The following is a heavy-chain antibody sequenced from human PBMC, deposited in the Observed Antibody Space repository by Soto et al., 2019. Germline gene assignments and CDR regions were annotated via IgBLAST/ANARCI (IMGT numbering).Heavy chain of an antibody. J-gene: IGHJ6*02. Sequence: QVQLVQSGAEVKEPGSSVKVSCKASGGTFSSYAISWVRQAPGQGLEWMGGIIPIFGTANYAQKFQGRVTITADESTSTAYMELSSLRSEDTAVYYCARANSGYDSYYYYGMDVWGQGTTVTVSS. D-gene: IGHD5-12*01. CDR3: ARANSGYDSYYYYGMDV. CDR2: IIPIFGTA. CDR1: GGTFSSYA. V-gene: IGHV1-69*01.